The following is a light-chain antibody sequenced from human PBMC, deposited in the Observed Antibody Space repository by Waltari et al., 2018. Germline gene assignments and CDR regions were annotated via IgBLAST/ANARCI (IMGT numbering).Light chain of an antibody. Sequence: QSALTQPASVSGSPGQSITVPCTGTSRDVGRYNLVSWYQQHTGKAPKLIIYEVSDRPAWVSVRFSVSTSGNTASLTISGLQAEDEGDYYSCSFAGSSISMVFGGGTKLTVL. CDR1: SRDVGRYNL. CDR3: CSFAGSSISMV. J-gene: IGLJ2*01. V-gene: IGLV2-23*02. CDR2: EVS.